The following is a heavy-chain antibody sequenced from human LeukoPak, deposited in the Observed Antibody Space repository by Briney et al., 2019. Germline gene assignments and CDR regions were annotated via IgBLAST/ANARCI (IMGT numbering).Heavy chain of an antibody. CDR2: INPNSGGT. Sequence: ASVTVSCKASGYTFTGYYMHWVRQAPGQGLEWMGWINPNSGGTNYAQKFQGWVTMTRDTSISTAYMELSRLRSDDTAVYYCARGLRGYSYGNNWFDPWGQGTLVTVSS. D-gene: IGHD5-18*01. CDR3: ARGLRGYSYGNNWFDP. J-gene: IGHJ5*02. V-gene: IGHV1-2*04. CDR1: GYTFTGYY.